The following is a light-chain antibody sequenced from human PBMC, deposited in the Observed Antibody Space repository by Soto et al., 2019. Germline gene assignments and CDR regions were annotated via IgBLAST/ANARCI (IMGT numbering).Light chain of an antibody. CDR2: GAS. CDR1: QSVTNSF. J-gene: IGKJ2*01. V-gene: IGKV3-20*01. Sequence: EIVFTQSPGTLSLSPGERATLSCRASQSVTNSFLAWYQQKPGQAPRLLIYGASSSVTGIPDRFSGSGSVTDLSLTISRLEPEDFSVYYCQQFDSSPPYTFGQGTKLEIK. CDR3: QQFDSSPPYT.